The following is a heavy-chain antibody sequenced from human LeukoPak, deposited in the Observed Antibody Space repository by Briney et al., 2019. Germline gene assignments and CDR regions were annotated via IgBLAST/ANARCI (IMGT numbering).Heavy chain of an antibody. Sequence: PGGSLRLSCAASGFTFSSYWMSWVRQAPGKGLEWVANIKEDGSEKYYVDSVKGRFSISRDNAKISLYLQMNSLRAEDTAVYYCARDGNILTGYYADYWGQGTLVTVSS. D-gene: IGHD3-9*01. CDR3: ARDGNILTGYYADY. CDR2: IKEDGSEK. V-gene: IGHV3-7*01. CDR1: GFTFSSYW. J-gene: IGHJ4*02.